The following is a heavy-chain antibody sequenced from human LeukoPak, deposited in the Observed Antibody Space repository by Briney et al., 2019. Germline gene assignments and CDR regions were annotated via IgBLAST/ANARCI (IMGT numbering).Heavy chain of an antibody. D-gene: IGHD6-13*01. CDR1: GGSFSGYY. Sequence: NPSETLSLTCAVYGGSFSGYYWSWIRQPPGKGLEWIGEINHSGSTNYNPSLKSRVTMSVDTSKNQFSLKLSSVTAADTAVYYCARRYSSSWYRAFDIWGQGTMVTVSS. J-gene: IGHJ3*02. V-gene: IGHV4-34*01. CDR3: ARRYSSSWYRAFDI. CDR2: INHSGST.